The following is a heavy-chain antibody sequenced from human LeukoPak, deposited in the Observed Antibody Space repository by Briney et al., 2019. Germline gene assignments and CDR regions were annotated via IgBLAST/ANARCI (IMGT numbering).Heavy chain of an antibody. CDR3: ARGSQYQLHHNWFDP. CDR1: GGTFSSYA. Sequence: ASVKVSCKASGGTFSSYAISWVRQAPGQGLEWMGGIIPIFGTANYAQKFQGRVTITADESTSTAYMELSSLRSEDTAVYYCARGSQYQLHHNWFDPWGQGTLVTVST. CDR2: IIPIFGTA. D-gene: IGHD2-2*01. V-gene: IGHV1-69*13. J-gene: IGHJ5*02.